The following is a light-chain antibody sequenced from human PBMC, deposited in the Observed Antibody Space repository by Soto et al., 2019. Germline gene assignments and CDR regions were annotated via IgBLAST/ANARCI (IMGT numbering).Light chain of an antibody. CDR2: DAS. CDR3: HQRTNWLFT. J-gene: IGKJ3*01. Sequence: LTQSPASLSLSPGESATLACRASQTVGISLAGYQHKPGQPPRLLIYDASKRATGIPARFGGSGSGTDFTLTISSLDTEDFEVYYCHQRTNWLFTFGPGTKVDIK. V-gene: IGKV3-11*01. CDR1: QTVGIS.